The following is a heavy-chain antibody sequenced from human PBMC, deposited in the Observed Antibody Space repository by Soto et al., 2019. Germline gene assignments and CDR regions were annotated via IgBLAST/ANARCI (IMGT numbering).Heavy chain of an antibody. CDR3: AGVIQSSCYQNRFDL. Sequence: PVGSLRLSGAASGFTFSSYSMNWVRQARGKGLEWVSYISSSSSTIYYADSVKGRFTISRDNAKNSLYLQMNSLRDEDTAVYYCAGVIQSSCYQNRFDLWGQGTLVTVSS. D-gene: IGHD6-13*01. V-gene: IGHV3-48*02. CDR1: GFTFSSYS. CDR2: ISSSSSTI. J-gene: IGHJ5*02.